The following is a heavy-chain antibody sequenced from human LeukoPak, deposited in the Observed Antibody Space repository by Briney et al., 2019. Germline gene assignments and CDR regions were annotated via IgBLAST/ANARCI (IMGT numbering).Heavy chain of an antibody. J-gene: IGHJ4*02. CDR2: ISAYNGNT. V-gene: IGHV1-18*01. CDR3: AREAAAGDNDY. Sequence: ASVKVSCKASGYTFTSYGISWVRQAPGQGLEWMGWISAYNGNTNYAQKLQGRVTMTTDTSTSTAYTELRSLRSDDTAVYYCAREAAAGDNDYWGQGTLVTVSS. CDR1: GYTFTSYG. D-gene: IGHD6-13*01.